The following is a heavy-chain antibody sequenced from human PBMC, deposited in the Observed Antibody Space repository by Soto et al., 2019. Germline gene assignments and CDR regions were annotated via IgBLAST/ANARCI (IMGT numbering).Heavy chain of an antibody. CDR3: ASRYCSSTSCHDAFDI. J-gene: IGHJ3*02. CDR1: GYSFTSYW. CDR2: IYPGDSDT. V-gene: IGHV5-51*01. D-gene: IGHD2-2*01. Sequence: LGESLKISCKGSGYSFTSYWIGWVRQMPGKGLEWMGIIYPGDSDTRYSPSFQGQVTISADKSISTAYLQWSSLKASDTAMYYCASRYCSSTSCHDAFDIWGQGTMVTVSS.